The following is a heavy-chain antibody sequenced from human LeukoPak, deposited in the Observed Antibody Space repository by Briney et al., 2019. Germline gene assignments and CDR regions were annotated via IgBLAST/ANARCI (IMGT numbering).Heavy chain of an antibody. CDR1: GGTFSSYA. Sequence: GASVKVSCKAAGGTFSSYAISWVRQAPGQGLEWMGGIIPIFGTANYAQKFQGRVTITADESTSTAYMELSSLRSEDTAVYYCARTPIFGYRTPDYWGQGTLVTVSS. V-gene: IGHV1-69*13. CDR2: IIPIFGTA. CDR3: ARTPIFGYRTPDY. D-gene: IGHD3-10*02. J-gene: IGHJ4*02.